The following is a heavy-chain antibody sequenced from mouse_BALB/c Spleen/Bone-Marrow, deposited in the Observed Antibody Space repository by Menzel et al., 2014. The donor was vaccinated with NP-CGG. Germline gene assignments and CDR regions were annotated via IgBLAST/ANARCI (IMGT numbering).Heavy chain of an antibody. CDR3: ASPSDGNPFAY. Sequence: QVQLQQSGPQLVRPGASVKIFCKASGYSFTSYWMHWVKQRPGQGLEWIGMIDASDSETRLNQKFKDKATLTVDKSSSTAYMQLSSPTSEDSAVYYCASPSDGNPFAYWGQGTLVTVSA. CDR1: GYSFTSYW. J-gene: IGHJ3*01. V-gene: IGHV1S127*01. CDR2: IDASDSET. D-gene: IGHD2-1*01.